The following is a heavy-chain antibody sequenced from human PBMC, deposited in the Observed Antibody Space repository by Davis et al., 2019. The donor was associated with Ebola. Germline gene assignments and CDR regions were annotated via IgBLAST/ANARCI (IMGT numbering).Heavy chain of an antibody. D-gene: IGHD3-10*01. CDR3: AREVFGLGSYSVDH. V-gene: IGHV3-20*04. CDR2: INWNGAST. CDR1: GFTFDDYG. Sequence: RGSLRLSCAASGFTFDDYGMSWVRQAPGKGLEWVSGINWNGASTGYADSVKGRFTISRDNAKNSLYLLMNSLRAEDTAMYYCAREVFGLGSYSVDHWGQGTLVTVSS. J-gene: IGHJ4*02.